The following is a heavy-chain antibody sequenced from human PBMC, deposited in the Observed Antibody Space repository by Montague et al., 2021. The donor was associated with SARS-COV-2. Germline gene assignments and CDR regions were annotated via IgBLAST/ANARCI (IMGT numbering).Heavy chain of an antibody. Sequence: CAISGDSVSSTAAAWNWIRQSPSRGLEWLGRTYYRSEWHTDYAVSVECRLAIDADTSKNQFSLRLHSVTPEDSAVYYCASGWTLFDWGQGTLDTVSS. D-gene: IGHD6-19*01. J-gene: IGHJ4*02. CDR2: TYYRSEWHT. V-gene: IGHV6-1*01. CDR1: GDSVSSTAAA. CDR3: ASGWTLFD.